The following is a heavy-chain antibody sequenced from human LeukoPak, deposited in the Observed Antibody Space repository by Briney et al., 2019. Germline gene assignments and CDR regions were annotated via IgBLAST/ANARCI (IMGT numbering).Heavy chain of an antibody. V-gene: IGHV1-18*01. J-gene: IGHJ4*02. D-gene: IGHD4-17*01. CDR1: GYTFTSYG. CDR3: ARDRDYGDYVFYFDY. Sequence: ASVKVSCKASGYTFTSYGISWVRQAPGQGLEWVGWISAYNGNTNYAQKLQGRVTMTTDTSTSTAYMELRSLRSDDTAVYYCARDRDYGDYVFYFDYWGQGTLVTVSS. CDR2: ISAYNGNT.